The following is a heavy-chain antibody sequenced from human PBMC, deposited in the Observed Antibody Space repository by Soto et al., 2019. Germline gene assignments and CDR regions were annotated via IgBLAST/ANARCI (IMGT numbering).Heavy chain of an antibody. CDR2: ISSSSSYI. CDR3: ARDRQTGITGTTYYYYGMGV. V-gene: IGHV3-21*01. J-gene: IGHJ6*02. D-gene: IGHD1-20*01. CDR1: GFTFSSYS. Sequence: GGSLRLSCAASGFTFSSYSMNWVRQAPGKGLEWVSSISSSSSYIYYADSVRGRFTISGDNAKNSLYLQMNSLRAEDTAVYYCARDRQTGITGTTYYYYGMGVWGQGTTVTVSS.